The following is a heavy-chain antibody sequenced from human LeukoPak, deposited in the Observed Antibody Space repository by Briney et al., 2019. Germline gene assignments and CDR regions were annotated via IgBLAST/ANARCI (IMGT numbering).Heavy chain of an antibody. Sequence: GGPLRLCSAAAGSTISSAWMSWVRQAPGKGLEWVANIKQGGSEKYYVDSVKGRFTISRDNAKNSLYLQMNSLRAEDTAVYYCARWRAAISGSGYDYWGQGTLVTVSS. CDR3: ARWRAAISGSGYDY. D-gene: IGHD2-2*02. J-gene: IGHJ4*02. V-gene: IGHV3-7*03. CDR2: IKQGGSEK. CDR1: GSTISSAW.